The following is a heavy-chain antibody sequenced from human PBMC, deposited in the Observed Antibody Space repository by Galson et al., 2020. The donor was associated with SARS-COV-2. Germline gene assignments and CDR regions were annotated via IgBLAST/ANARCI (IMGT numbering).Heavy chain of an antibody. CDR3: AREQDYYYGMDV. CDR1: GFSFRNYG. CDR2: IHYDANNK. J-gene: IGHJ6*02. Sequence: GGSLRLSCAASGFSFRNYGMHWVRQAPGKGLEWVAFIHYDANNKYYADSVKGRFTVSKDNSKNTLYLQMNSLRAEDTALYFCAREQDYYYGMDVWGQGTSVTVSS. V-gene: IGHV3-30*02.